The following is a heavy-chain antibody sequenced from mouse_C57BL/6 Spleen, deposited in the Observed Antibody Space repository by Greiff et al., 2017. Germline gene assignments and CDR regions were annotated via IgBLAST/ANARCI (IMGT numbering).Heavy chain of an antibody. D-gene: IGHD1-1*01. V-gene: IGHV2-5*01. J-gene: IGHJ4*01. CDR3: AKNNGSSYGGAMDY. Sequence: VQLQQSGPGLLQPSQSLSITCTVSGFSLTSSGVHWVRQSPGKGLEWLGVIWRGGSTDYNAAFMSRLSITQDNSKRQVFFKMNSLQADDTAIYYCAKNNGSSYGGAMDYWGQGTSVTVSS. CDR1: GFSLTSSG. CDR2: IWRGGST.